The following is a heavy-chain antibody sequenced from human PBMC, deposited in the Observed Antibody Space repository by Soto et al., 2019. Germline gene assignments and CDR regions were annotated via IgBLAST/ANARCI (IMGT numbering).Heavy chain of an antibody. D-gene: IGHD3-3*01. J-gene: IGHJ6*02. CDR1: GYTFTSYG. CDR3: ARGDYPYITMVGGVLAADLKPKQYYYGMDS. V-gene: IGHV1-18*01. Sequence: ASVQASCKASGYTFTSYGISWGRQAPGQGLEWMGWISAYNGNTNYAQKLQGRVTMTTDTSTSTAYMELRSLRSDDTAVYYCARGDYPYITMVGGVLAADLKPKQYYYGMDSWGQGTTVTV. CDR2: ISAYNGNT.